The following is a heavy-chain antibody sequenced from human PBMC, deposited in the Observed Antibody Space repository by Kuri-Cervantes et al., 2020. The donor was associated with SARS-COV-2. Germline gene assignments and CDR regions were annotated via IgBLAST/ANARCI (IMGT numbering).Heavy chain of an antibody. CDR3: AGNDPFNY. CDR2: IYPRDSDT. J-gene: IGHJ4*02. V-gene: IGHV5-51*01. CDR1: GYSFTSYW. Sequence: GESLKISCKGSGYSFTSYWIGWVRQMPGKGLEWRGIIYPRDSDTRYSPSFQGQVTISADKSIDTAYLQWSSLKASDTAMYYCAGNDPFNYWGQGTLVTVSS. D-gene: IGHD3-16*01.